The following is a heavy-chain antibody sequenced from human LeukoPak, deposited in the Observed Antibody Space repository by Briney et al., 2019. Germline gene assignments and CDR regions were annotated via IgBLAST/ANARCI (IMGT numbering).Heavy chain of an antibody. CDR3: ARDPPYSSGWYPEY. D-gene: IGHD6-19*01. Sequence: GGSLRLSCAASGFTFSNYAMHWVRQAPGKGLQYVSAITSNGDSTYYANSVKGRFTISRDNSKKTLYLQMGSLRAEDTAVYYCARDPPYSSGWYPEYWGQGTLVTVSS. V-gene: IGHV3-64*01. CDR2: ITSNGDST. CDR1: GFTFSNYA. J-gene: IGHJ4*02.